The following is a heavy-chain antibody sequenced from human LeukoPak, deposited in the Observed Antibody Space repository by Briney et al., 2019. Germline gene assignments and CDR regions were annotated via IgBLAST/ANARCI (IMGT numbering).Heavy chain of an antibody. J-gene: IGHJ6*02. CDR2: ISHDGSNK. Sequence: GGSLRLSCAASGFTFSNYAMYWVRQAPGKGLEWVAVISHDGSNKCYADSVEGRFTISRDDSKNTLYLQMSSVRAEDTAVYYCARVRDVVVAATDYYYYGMDVWGQGTTVTVSS. CDR3: ARVRDVVVAATDYYYYGMDV. D-gene: IGHD2-15*01. V-gene: IGHV3-30*04. CDR1: GFTFSNYA.